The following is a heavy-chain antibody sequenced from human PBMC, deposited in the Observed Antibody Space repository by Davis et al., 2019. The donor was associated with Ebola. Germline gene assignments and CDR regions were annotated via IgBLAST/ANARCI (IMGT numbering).Heavy chain of an antibody. CDR2: IYYSGST. Sequence: SETLSLTCTVSGGSISSSSYYWGWIRQPPGKGLEWIGSIYYSGSTYYNPSLKSRVTISVDTSKNQFSLKLSSVTAADTAVYYCARRGKWELLFAYAFDIWGQGTMVTVSS. CDR1: GGSISSSSYY. D-gene: IGHD1-26*01. CDR3: ARRGKWELLFAYAFDI. V-gene: IGHV4-39*01. J-gene: IGHJ3*02.